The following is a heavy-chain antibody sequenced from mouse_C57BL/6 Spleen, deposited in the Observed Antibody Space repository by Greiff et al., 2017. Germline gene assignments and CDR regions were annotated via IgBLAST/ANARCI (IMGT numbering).Heavy chain of an antibody. D-gene: IGHD4-1*01. CDR1: GYTFTSYT. CDR3: ARSWDYFDY. Sequence: VMLVESGAELARPGASVKMSCKASGYTFTSYTMHWVKQRPGQGLEWIGYINPSSGYTKYNQKFKDKATLTADKSSSTAYMQLSSLTSEDSAVYYCARSWDYFDYWGQGTTLTVSS. CDR2: INPSSGYT. J-gene: IGHJ2*01. V-gene: IGHV1-4*01.